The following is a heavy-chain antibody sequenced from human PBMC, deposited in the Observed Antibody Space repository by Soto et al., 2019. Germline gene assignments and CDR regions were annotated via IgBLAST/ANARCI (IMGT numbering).Heavy chain of an antibody. Sequence: QVQLVQSGAEVKKPGASVKVSCKASGYTLNTYGITWVLQAPGQGLEWMGWISANNDHTNYPQKLQGRVTMTTDTSTNTAYMEVRSLTSDDTAVYYCARGTDFDYWGQGNLVTVSS. CDR3: ARGTDFDY. J-gene: IGHJ4*02. CDR1: GYTLNTYG. CDR2: ISANNDHT. V-gene: IGHV1-18*01.